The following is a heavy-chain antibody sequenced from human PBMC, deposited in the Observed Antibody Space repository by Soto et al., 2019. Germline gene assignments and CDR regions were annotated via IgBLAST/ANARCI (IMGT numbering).Heavy chain of an antibody. D-gene: IGHD5-18*01. Sequence: ASVKVSCKASGGTFSSYTISWVRQAPGQGLEWMGRIIPILGIANYAQKFQGRVTITADKSTSTAYMELSSLRSEDTAVYYCARDQDVDTAMAPFDYWGQGTLVTVSS. CDR3: ARDQDVDTAMAPFDY. J-gene: IGHJ4*02. V-gene: IGHV1-69*04. CDR2: IIPILGIA. CDR1: GGTFSSYT.